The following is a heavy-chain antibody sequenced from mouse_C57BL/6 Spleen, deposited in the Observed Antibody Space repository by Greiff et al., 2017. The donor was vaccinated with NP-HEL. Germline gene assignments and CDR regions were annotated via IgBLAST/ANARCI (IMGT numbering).Heavy chain of an antibody. Sequence: VQLQQSGPELVKPGASVKISCKASGYAFSSSWMNWVKQRPGKGLEWIGRIYPGDGDTNYNGKFKGKATLTADKSSSTAYMQLSSLTSEDSAVYFCAREGGYYYGSSSYYFDYWGQGTTLTVSS. D-gene: IGHD1-1*01. CDR2: IYPGDGDT. CDR1: GYAFSSSW. CDR3: AREGGYYYGSSSYYFDY. J-gene: IGHJ2*01. V-gene: IGHV1-82*01.